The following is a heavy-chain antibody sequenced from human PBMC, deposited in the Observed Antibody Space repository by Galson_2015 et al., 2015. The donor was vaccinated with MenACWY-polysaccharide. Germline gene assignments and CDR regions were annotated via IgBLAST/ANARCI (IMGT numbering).Heavy chain of an antibody. V-gene: IGHV3-11*01. Sequence: SLRLSCAVSGFTFTDYYMCWIRQAPGKGLEWVSYISSSGRTIYYADSVKGRLTLSRDNAKNSLYLQMNSLRAEDTAVYYCAREAVVGAFDIWGQGTMVTVSS. CDR1: GFTFTDYY. D-gene: IGHD4-23*01. J-gene: IGHJ3*02. CDR3: AREAVVGAFDI. CDR2: ISSSGRTI.